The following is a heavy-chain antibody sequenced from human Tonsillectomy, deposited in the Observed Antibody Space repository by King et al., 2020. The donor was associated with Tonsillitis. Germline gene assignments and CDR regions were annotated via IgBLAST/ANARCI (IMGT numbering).Heavy chain of an antibody. CDR1: GYTFNNYG. CDR2: ISTDIGNT. J-gene: IGHJ2*01. CDR3: PRESNIQPWYLDL. V-gene: IGHV1-18*01. D-gene: IGHD2/OR15-2a*01. Sequence: QLVQSGAEVKKPGASVKVSCKASGYTFNNYGIIWVRQAPGQGLEWMGWISTDIGNTNYAQKVQGRITLTTDTSTSTAYMELRSLRSDDTAVYYCPRESNIQPWYLDLWGRGTLVTVSS.